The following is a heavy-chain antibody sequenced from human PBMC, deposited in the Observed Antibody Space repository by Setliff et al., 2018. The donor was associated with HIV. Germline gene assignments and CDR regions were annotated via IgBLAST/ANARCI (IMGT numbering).Heavy chain of an antibody. Sequence: PSETLSLTCTVSGDSISNYYWSWIRQPPGTGLEWIGYVYTSGSTNYTPSLKSRVTISVDTSKKHFSLKLSSVTAADPAVYFCARLGYVTFDFDYWCQGTLVTVSS. CDR1: GDSISNYY. CDR3: ARLGYVTFDFDY. D-gene: IGHD3-16*01. CDR2: VYTSGST. V-gene: IGHV4-4*09. J-gene: IGHJ4*02.